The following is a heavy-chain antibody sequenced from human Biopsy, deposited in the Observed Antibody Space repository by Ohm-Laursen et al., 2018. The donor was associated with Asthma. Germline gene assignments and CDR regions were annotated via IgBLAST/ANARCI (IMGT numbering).Heavy chain of an antibody. CDR1: GFTFGDYC. J-gene: IGHJ1*01. Sequence: SLRLSCSAFGFTFGDYCMSWVRQVPGQGLEWVANIEHDGSEKNHVDSLKGRFTISRDNAKNLLFLQMNSLRAEDTAVYYCARTFHFWSPYHAEHYQLWGQGTLVTVSS. CDR3: ARTFHFWSPYHAEHYQL. D-gene: IGHD3-3*01. V-gene: IGHV3-7*01. CDR2: IEHDGSEK.